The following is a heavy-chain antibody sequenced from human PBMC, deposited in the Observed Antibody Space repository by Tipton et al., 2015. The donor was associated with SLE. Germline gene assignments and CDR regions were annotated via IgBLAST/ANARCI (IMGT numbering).Heavy chain of an antibody. CDR1: GYTFTSYG. D-gene: IGHD2-2*01. V-gene: IGHV1-18*01. J-gene: IGHJ6*02. CDR3: ASPSYCSSTSCYPYGMDV. Sequence: QSGAEVKKPGASVKVSCKASGYTFTSYGISWVRQAPGQGLEWMGWISAYNGNTNYAQKLQGKVTMTTNTSTSTAYMELRSLRSDATAVYYCASPSYCSSTSCYPYGMDVWGQGTTVTVSS. CDR2: ISAYNGNT.